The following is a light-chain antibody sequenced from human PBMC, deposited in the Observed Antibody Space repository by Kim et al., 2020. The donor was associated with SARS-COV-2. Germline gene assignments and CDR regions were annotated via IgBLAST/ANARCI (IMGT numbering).Light chain of an antibody. J-gene: IGKJ2*01. Sequence: SPGERATLSCRASQSVSTSLAWYQQKAGQDTRLLIYRASTRATGIPARFSGSGSGTEFTLTISSLESDDSAVYYCQQYINWPPKYTFGQGTKLEI. CDR2: RAS. CDR3: QQYINWPPKYT. CDR1: QSVSTS. V-gene: IGKV3-15*01.